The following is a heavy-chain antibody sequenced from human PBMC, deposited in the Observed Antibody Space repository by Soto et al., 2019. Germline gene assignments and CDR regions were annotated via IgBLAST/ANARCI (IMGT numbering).Heavy chain of an antibody. V-gene: IGHV4-61*01. CDR2: IYYSGST. J-gene: IGHJ3*02. Sequence: QVQLQESGPGLVKPSETLSLTCTVSGGSVSSGSYYWSWIRQPPGKGLEWIGYIYYSGSTNYNPSLESRVTISVDTSKNQFSLKLSSVTAADTAVYYCGRAARALGPHAFNIWGQGTMVTVSS. CDR3: GRAARALGPHAFNI. D-gene: IGHD1-26*01. CDR1: GGSVSSGSYY.